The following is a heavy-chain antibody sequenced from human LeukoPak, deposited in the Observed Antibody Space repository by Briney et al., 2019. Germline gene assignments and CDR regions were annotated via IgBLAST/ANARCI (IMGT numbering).Heavy chain of an antibody. CDR3: ARGSGWYFY. CDR2: IYHSGST. D-gene: IGHD6-19*01. Sequence: SETLSLTCTVSGGSISSYYWSWIRQPPGKGLEWIGYIYHSGSTNYNPSLKSRVTISVDTSKNQFSLKLSSVTAADTAVYCCARGSGWYFYWGQGTLVTVSS. CDR1: GGSISSYY. J-gene: IGHJ4*02. V-gene: IGHV4-59*01.